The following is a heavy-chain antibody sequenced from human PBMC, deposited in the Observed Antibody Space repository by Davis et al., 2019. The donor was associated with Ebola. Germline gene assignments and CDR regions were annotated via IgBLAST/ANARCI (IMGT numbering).Heavy chain of an antibody. D-gene: IGHD3-22*01. CDR1: GFTFSDYY. CDR2: IRNDGTDK. J-gene: IGHJ3*01. Sequence: GGSLRLSCAASGFTFSDYYMSWIRQAPGKGLEWVAFIRNDGTDKYYADSVKGRFTIFRDNSQNTLFLQMKSLRAEDTAVYYCASLVVISTSYAFDLWGQGTMVTVAS. V-gene: IGHV3-30*02. CDR3: ASLVVISTSYAFDL.